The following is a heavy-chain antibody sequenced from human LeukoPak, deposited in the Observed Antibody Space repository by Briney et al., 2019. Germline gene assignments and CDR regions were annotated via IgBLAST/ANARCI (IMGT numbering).Heavy chain of an antibody. V-gene: IGHV3-43*02. Sequence: GGSLRLSCAASGFTFSSYAMSWVRQAPGKGLEWVSLISWDGGSTYYADSVKGRFTISRDNSKNSLYLQVNSLRTEDTALYYCAKGRTAAAYYGMDVWGQGTTVTVSS. D-gene: IGHD6-25*01. J-gene: IGHJ6*02. CDR2: ISWDGGST. CDR1: GFTFSSYA. CDR3: AKGRTAAAYYGMDV.